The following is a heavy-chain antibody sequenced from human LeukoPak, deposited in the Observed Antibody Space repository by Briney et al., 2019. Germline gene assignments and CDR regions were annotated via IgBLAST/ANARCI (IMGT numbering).Heavy chain of an antibody. J-gene: IGHJ4*02. CDR1: GFTFSNYV. D-gene: IGHD6-19*01. V-gene: IGHV3-23*01. CDR2: INAGGVST. Sequence: PGGSLRLSCAVSGFTFSNYVMTWVRQAPGKGLEWVSSINAGGVSTYYAESVKGRSTISRDNSKNTLNLEMNSLRAEDTAVYYCARQRSGWTYDYWGQGTLVTVSS. CDR3: ARQRSGWTYDY.